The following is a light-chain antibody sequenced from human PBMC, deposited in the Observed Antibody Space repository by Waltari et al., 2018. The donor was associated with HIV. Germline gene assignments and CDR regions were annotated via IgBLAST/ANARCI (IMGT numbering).Light chain of an antibody. CDR2: EVS. CDR3: ASYTRSGILL. CDR1: SSHIVAFNF. J-gene: IGLJ2*01. Sequence: QSALPHPASVSGSPGKSITISCLGSSSHIVAFNFASWYQQRPGKAPKLMIYEVSDRPSGSSNRFSGSKSGITASLTISGLQADDEADYYCASYTRSGILLFGGGTRLTVL. V-gene: IGLV2-14*01.